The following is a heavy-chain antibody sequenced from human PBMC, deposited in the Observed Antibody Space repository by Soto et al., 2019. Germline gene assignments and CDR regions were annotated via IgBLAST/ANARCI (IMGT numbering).Heavy chain of an antibody. V-gene: IGHV3-30*18. J-gene: IGHJ4*02. Sequence: PGXSXRLSCAASGFTFRSYGMHWVRQAPGXGREGGKLIXNEERXKYSEDPVKGXXPISRENPXKTLNLKMNSMREENPGVYYWAKEPNRGYFFKYWFVYGGQGTLVTVS. CDR2: IXNEERXK. D-gene: IGHD5-12*01. CDR1: GFTFRSYG. CDR3: AKEPNRGYFFKYWFVY.